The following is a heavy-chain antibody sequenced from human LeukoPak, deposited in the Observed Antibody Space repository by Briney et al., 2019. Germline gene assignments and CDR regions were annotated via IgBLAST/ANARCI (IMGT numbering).Heavy chain of an antibody. D-gene: IGHD4-23*01. Sequence: SETLSLTCTVSGGSISSYYWSWIRQPPGKGLEWIGYIYYSGSTNYNPSLKSRVTISVDTSKNQFSLKLSSVTAADTAVYYCARVLARWHDAFDIWGQGTMVTVSS. CDR1: GGSISSYY. V-gene: IGHV4-59*01. J-gene: IGHJ3*02. CDR2: IYYSGST. CDR3: ARVLARWHDAFDI.